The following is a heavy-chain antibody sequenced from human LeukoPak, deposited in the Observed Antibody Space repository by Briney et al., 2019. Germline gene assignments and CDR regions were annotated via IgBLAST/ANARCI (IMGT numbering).Heavy chain of an antibody. CDR1: GFTFSSYS. CDR3: ARGSAILTGYYTNDY. D-gene: IGHD3-9*01. V-gene: IGHV3-21*01. Sequence: PGGSLRLSCAASGFTFSSYSMNWVRQAPGKGLEWVSSISSSSSYTYYADSVKGRFTISRDNAKNSLYLQMNSLRAEDTAVYYCARGSAILTGYYTNDYWGQGTLVTVSS. CDR2: ISSSSSYT. J-gene: IGHJ4*02.